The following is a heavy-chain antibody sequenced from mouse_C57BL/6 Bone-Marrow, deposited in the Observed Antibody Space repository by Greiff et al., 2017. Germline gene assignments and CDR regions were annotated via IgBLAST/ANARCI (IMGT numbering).Heavy chain of an antibody. CDR2: IDPSDSYT. CDR3: AREETYYGSSGYAMDY. J-gene: IGHJ4*01. D-gene: IGHD1-1*01. Sequence: QVQLQQPGAELVMPGASVKLSCKASGYTFTSYWMHWVKQRPGQGLEWIGEIDPSDSYTNYNQKFQGKSTLTVDKSSSTAYMQLSSLTSEDSAVYYCAREETYYGSSGYAMDYWGQGTSVTVSS. CDR1: GYTFTSYW. V-gene: IGHV1-69*01.